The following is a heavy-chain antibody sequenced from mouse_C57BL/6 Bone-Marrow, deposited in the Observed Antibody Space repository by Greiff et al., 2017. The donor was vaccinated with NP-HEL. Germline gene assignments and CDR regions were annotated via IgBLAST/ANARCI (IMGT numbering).Heavy chain of an antibody. V-gene: IGHV7-3*01. CDR3: ARLRFYAMDY. CDR1: GFTFTDYY. Sequence: EVKVEESGGGLVQPGGSLSLSCAASGFTFTDYYMSWVRQPPGKALEWLGFIRNKANGYTTEYSASVKGRFTISRDNSQSILYLHMNALRAEDSATYYCARLRFYAMDYWGQGTSVTVSS. J-gene: IGHJ4*01. CDR2: IRNKANGYTT.